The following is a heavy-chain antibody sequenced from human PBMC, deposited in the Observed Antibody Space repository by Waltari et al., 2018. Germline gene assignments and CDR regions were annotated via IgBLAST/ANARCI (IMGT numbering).Heavy chain of an antibody. D-gene: IGHD2-2*02. CDR1: GGTFSSYA. Sequence: QVQLVQSGAEVKKPGSSVKVSCKASGGTFSSYAISWVRQAPGQGLEWMGRIIPIFGTANYAQKFQGRVTITADKSTSTAYRELSSLRSEDTAVYYCAREGAGYCSSTSCYKARGAFDIWGQGTMVTVSS. V-gene: IGHV1-69*13. CDR2: IIPIFGTA. CDR3: AREGAGYCSSTSCYKARGAFDI. J-gene: IGHJ3*02.